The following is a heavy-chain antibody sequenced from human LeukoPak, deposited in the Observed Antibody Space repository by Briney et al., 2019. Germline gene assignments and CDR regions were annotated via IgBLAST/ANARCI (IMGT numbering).Heavy chain of an antibody. CDR1: GLTFSGYA. Sequence: GGSLRLSCAASGLTFSGYAMSWVRQPPGKGLEWVSAISGSGGSTYYADSVKGRFTISRDNSKNTLYLQMNSLRAEDTAVYYCAKDRIAAAGVFDYWGQGTLVTVSS. V-gene: IGHV3-23*01. J-gene: IGHJ4*02. CDR3: AKDRIAAAGVFDY. D-gene: IGHD6-25*01. CDR2: ISGSGGST.